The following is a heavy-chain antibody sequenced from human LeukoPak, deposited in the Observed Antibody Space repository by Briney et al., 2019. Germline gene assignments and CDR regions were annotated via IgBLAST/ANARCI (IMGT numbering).Heavy chain of an antibody. Sequence: SETLSLTCAVSGGSISSTNWWNWVRQPPGKGLEWIGEIYPSGITYYNPSLKRRVTISVDKSKNQFSLKLSSVTAADTALYYCARSQDVDVVTTHRPFDIWGQGTVVTVPS. CDR2: IYPSGIT. V-gene: IGHV4-4*02. CDR3: ARSQDVDVVTTHRPFDI. D-gene: IGHD5-12*01. J-gene: IGHJ3*02. CDR1: GGSISSTNW.